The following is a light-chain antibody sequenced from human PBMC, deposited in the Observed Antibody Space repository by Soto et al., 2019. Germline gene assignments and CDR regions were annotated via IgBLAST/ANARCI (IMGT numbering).Light chain of an antibody. CDR2: AAS. CDR3: QQSHSLPRT. Sequence: DIELTQSPSSLSASVGDRVTITCRASQSISSYLNWYQQKPGKAPKVLICAASSLQSGVPSRFSGGGSGTEFTLTISSLEPEDFATYYCQQSHSLPRTFGQGTKVDIK. J-gene: IGKJ1*01. V-gene: IGKV1-39*01. CDR1: QSISSY.